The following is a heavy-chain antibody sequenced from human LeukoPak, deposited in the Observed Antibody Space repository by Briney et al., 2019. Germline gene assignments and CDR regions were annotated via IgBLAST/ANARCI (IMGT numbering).Heavy chain of an antibody. V-gene: IGHV1-18*01. D-gene: IGHD3-3*01. CDR1: GYTFTSYG. CDR3: ARGTDYDFWSGYLQKTCWFDP. J-gene: IGHJ5*02. CDR2: IRAYNGNT. Sequence: ASVKVSCKASGYTFTSYGISWVRQAPGQGLEWMGWIRAYNGNTNYAQKLQGRVTMTTDTSTSTAYMELRSLRSDDTAVYYCARGTDYDFWSGYLQKTCWFDPWGQGTLVTVSS.